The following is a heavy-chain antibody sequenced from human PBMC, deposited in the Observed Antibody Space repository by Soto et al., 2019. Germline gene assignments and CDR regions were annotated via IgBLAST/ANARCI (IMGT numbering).Heavy chain of an antibody. CDR3: ARGSVSAATIDYYYYGMDV. CDR1: GGTFSSYA. J-gene: IGHJ6*02. D-gene: IGHD2-2*01. V-gene: IGHV1-69*13. CDR2: IIPIFGTA. Sequence: GASVKVSCKASGGTFSSYAISWVRQAPGQGLEWMGGIIPIFGTANYAQKFQGRVTITADESTSTAYMELSSLRSEDTAVYYCARGSVSAATIDYYYYGMDVWRQGTTVTVSS.